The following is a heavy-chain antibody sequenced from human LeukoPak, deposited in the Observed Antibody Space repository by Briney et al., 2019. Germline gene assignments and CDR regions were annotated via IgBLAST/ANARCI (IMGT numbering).Heavy chain of an antibody. V-gene: IGHV1-2*02. D-gene: IGHD6-13*01. J-gene: IGHJ4*02. Sequence: GASVKVSCKASGYTFTSYDINWVRQATGQGLEWMGWINPNSGGTNYAQKFQGRVTMTRDTSISTAYMELSRLTPDDTAVYYCARDLDASSSCDHWGQGTLVIVSS. CDR1: GYTFTSYD. CDR3: ARDLDASSSCDH. CDR2: INPNSGGT.